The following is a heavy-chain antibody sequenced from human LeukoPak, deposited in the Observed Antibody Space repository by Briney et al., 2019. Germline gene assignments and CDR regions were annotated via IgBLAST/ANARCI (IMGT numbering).Heavy chain of an antibody. CDR3: ARRYGDHNLYYFNY. Sequence: SETLSLTCTVSGDSISSYYWSWIRQPPGKGLEWIGYIYYTGSTNYNPSLKSRVTMSVDTPKNQFSLKLSSVTAADTAVYYCARRYGDHNLYYFNYWGQGTLVTVSS. J-gene: IGHJ4*02. CDR2: IYYTGST. V-gene: IGHV4-59*08. CDR1: GDSISSYY. D-gene: IGHD4-17*01.